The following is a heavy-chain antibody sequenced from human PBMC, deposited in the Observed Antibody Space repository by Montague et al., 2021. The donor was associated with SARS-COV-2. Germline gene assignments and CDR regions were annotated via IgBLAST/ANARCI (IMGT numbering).Heavy chain of an antibody. J-gene: IGHJ4*02. CDR1: GFTFSSYA. Sequence: SLRLSCAASGFTFSSYAMSWVRQAPGKGLEWVSVIYSGGSSTYYADSVKGRFTISRDNAKNTLYLQMNSLRAEDTAVYYCVRVNYDILTDYYFLDYWGQGTLVTVSS. V-gene: IGHV3-23*03. CDR2: IYSGGSST. CDR3: VRVNYDILTDYYFLDY. D-gene: IGHD3-9*01.